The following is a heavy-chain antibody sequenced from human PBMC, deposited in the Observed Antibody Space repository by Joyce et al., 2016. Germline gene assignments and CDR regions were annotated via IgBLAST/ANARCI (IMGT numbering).Heavy chain of an antibody. CDR2: ISYDGSNK. Sequence: QVHLVESGGGVVQPGGSLRLSCAASGFTFISHARHWVRQTPGKGLEWVAVISYDGSNKYYADSVKGRFTISRDNSKNTLYLQMNSLRAEDTAVCYCARGPPHYFGSNLDYWGQGTLVTVSS. D-gene: IGHD3-10*01. J-gene: IGHJ4*02. CDR1: GFTFISHA. V-gene: IGHV3-30-3*01. CDR3: ARGPPHYFGSNLDY.